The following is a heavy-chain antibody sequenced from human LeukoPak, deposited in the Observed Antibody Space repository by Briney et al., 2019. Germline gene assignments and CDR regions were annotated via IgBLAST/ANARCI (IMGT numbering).Heavy chain of an antibody. CDR3: ARGFRLNPSKYSSRWLRPDPYDY. Sequence: PSETLSLTCAVYGGSFSGYYWSWIRQPPGKGLEWIGEINHSGSTNYNPSLKSRVTISVDTSKNQFSLKLSSVTAADTAVYYCARGFRLNPSKYSSRWLRPDPYDYWGQGTLVTVSS. J-gene: IGHJ4*02. CDR1: GGSFSGYY. D-gene: IGHD6-13*01. V-gene: IGHV4-34*01. CDR2: INHSGST.